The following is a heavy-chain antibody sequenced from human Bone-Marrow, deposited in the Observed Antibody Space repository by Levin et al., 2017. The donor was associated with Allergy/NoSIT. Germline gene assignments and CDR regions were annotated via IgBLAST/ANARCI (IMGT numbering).Heavy chain of an antibody. CDR1: GFSFSTYA. CDR3: ARGGLTKPSHFDY. CDR2: ISTSSLTI. J-gene: IGHJ4*02. V-gene: IGHV3-48*02. Sequence: PGESLKISCAGSGFSFSTYAMNWVRQAPGKGLEWISYISTSSLTIYSADSVKGRFTISRDNANNSLYLQMNSVRDEDTAVYYCARGGLTKPSHFDYWGQGILVTVSS. D-gene: IGHD3-16*01.